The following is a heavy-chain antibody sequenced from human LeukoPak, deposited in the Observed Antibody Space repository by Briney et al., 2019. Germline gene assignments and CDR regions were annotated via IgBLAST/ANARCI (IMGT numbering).Heavy chain of an antibody. CDR2: IYYSGRT. J-gene: IGHJ4*02. Sequence: SQTLSLTCTVSGGSVNSGGYYWTWIRQHPGKGLEWLGYIYYSGRTYYNPSLKSRITISLDTSKNQSSPNLTSVSAADTAFYFCARSSDYGDYDWGQGTLITVSS. CDR3: ARSSDYGDYD. V-gene: IGHV4-31*03. D-gene: IGHD4-17*01. CDR1: GGSVNSGGYY.